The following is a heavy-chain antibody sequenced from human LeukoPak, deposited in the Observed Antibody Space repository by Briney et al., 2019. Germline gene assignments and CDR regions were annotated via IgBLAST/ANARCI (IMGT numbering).Heavy chain of an antibody. V-gene: IGHV4-59*01. D-gene: IGHD1-26*01. CDR3: ARGRGSSSGSYGY. J-gene: IGHJ4*02. CDR1: GGSISPYY. CDR2: IYYSGTT. Sequence: PSETLSLTCTVSGGSISPYYWSWIRQPARKGLEWIGHIYYSGTTSYNPSLKSRVTISLDTSKNQFSLKLTSVTAADTAVYYCARGRGSSSGSYGYWGQGTLVTVSS.